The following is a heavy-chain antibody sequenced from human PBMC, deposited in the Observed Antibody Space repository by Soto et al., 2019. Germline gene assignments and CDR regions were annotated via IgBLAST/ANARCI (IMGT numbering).Heavy chain of an antibody. CDR3: TTADQLLEPGVYYYYGMDV. J-gene: IGHJ6*02. V-gene: IGHV3-15*07. Sequence: EVQLVESGGGLVKPGGSLRLSCAASGFTFSNAWMNWVRQAPGKGLEWVGRIKSKTDGGTTDYAATVKGRFTISRDDSKNTLYLQMNSLKTEDTAVYYCTTADQLLEPGVYYYYGMDVWGQGTTVTVSS. CDR1: GFTFSNAW. CDR2: IKSKTDGGTT. D-gene: IGHD2-2*01.